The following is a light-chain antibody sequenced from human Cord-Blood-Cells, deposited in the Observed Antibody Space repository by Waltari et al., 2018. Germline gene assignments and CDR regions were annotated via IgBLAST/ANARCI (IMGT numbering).Light chain of an antibody. CDR3: QQYYSTPLT. CDR1: QSVLYSSNNKNY. CDR2: WAS. V-gene: IGKV4-1*01. Sequence: DIVMTQSPDSLAVSLGERATINCKSHQSVLYSSNNKNYLAWYQQKPGQPPKLLIYWASTRESGVPDRFSGSGSGTDFTLTISSLQAEDVAVYYCQQYYSTPLTFGGGTKVEIK. J-gene: IGKJ4*01.